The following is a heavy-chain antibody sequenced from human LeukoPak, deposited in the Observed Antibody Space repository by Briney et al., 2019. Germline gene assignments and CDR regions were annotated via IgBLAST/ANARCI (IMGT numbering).Heavy chain of an antibody. CDR2: IYTSGST. CDR1: GGSISSGSYY. CDR3: ASLKYGDIWYFDL. J-gene: IGHJ2*01. Sequence: SQTLSLTCTVSGGSISSGSYYWSWIRQPAGKGLEWIGRIYTSGSTNYNPSLKSRVTISVDTSKNQFSLKLSSVTAADTAVYYCASLKYGDIWYFDLWGRGTLVTVSS. D-gene: IGHD4-17*01. V-gene: IGHV4-61*02.